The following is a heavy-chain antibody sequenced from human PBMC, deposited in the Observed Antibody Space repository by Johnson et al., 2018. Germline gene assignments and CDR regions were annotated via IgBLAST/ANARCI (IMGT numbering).Heavy chain of an antibody. CDR3: ARLGKSSGWYVDY. J-gene: IGHJ4*02. V-gene: IGHV5-51*03. CDR1: GYNFPTYW. Sequence: VQLVESGAEVKKPGESLKISCKGFGYNFPTYWIGWVRQMPGKGLEWMGIINPGVSDTRYIPSFEGQVIISADKSISTASLEWGSLKVSDTAMYYCARLGKSSGWYVDYWGQGTLVTVSS. CDR2: INPGVSDT. D-gene: IGHD6-19*01.